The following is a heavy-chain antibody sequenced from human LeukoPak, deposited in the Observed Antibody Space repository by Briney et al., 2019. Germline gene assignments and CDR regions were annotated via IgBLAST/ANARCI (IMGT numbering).Heavy chain of an antibody. D-gene: IGHD4-17*01. V-gene: IGHV6-1*01. CDR1: GDSVSSNSAA. Sequence: SQTLSLTCAISGDSVSSNSAAWNWIRQSPSRGLEWLGRTYYRSKWYNDYAVSVKSRITINPDTSKNQFSLQLNSVTPEDTAVYYCARAPDRYGPRGYYYYYMDVWGKGTTVTVSS. J-gene: IGHJ6*03. CDR2: TYYRSKWYN. CDR3: ARAPDRYGPRGYYYYYMDV.